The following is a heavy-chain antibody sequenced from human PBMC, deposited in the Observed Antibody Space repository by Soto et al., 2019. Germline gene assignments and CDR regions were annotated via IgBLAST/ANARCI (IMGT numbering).Heavy chain of an antibody. D-gene: IGHD3-22*01. CDR1: GGTFSSYA. V-gene: IGHV1-69*12. CDR3: AVTMTNYYYYGMDV. CDR2: IIPIFGTA. Sequence: QVQLVQSGAEVKKPGSSVKVSCKASGGTFSSYAISWVRQAPGQGLEWMGGIIPIFGTADYAQKFKGRVMITAGESTSTAYMELISMRSEDTAVYYCAVTMTNYYYYGMDVWGQGTTVTVSS. J-gene: IGHJ6*02.